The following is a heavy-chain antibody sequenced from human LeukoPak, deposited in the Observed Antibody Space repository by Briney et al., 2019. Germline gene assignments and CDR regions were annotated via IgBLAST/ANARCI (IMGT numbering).Heavy chain of an antibody. V-gene: IGHV4-59*01. Sequence: SETLSLTCTVSGGSISNYYWSWIRQPPGKGVEWIGYIYYSGSTNYNPSLKSRVTISVDTSKNQFSLKLSSVTAADTAVYYCAVGATPITVDPWGQGTLVTVSS. CDR3: AVGATPITVDP. CDR1: GGSISNYY. D-gene: IGHD1-26*01. CDR2: IYYSGST. J-gene: IGHJ5*02.